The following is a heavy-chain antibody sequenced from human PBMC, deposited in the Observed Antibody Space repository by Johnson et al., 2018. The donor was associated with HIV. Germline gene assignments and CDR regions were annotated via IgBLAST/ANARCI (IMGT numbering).Heavy chain of an antibody. Sequence: EVQLVESGGGLVQPGRSLRLSCAASGFTFDDYAMHWVRQAPGKGLEWVSGISWNSGSIGYADSVKGRFTISRDNAKNSLYLQMNFLRPEDTAVYYCARFMGSTWSDASDIWGQGTMVIVSS. CDR3: ARFMGSTWSDASDI. CDR2: ISWNSGSI. J-gene: IGHJ3*02. D-gene: IGHD1-26*01. V-gene: IGHV3-9*01. CDR1: GFTFDDYA.